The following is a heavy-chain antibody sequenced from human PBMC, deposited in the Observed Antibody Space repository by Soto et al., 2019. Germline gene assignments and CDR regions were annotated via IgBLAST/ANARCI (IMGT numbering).Heavy chain of an antibody. D-gene: IGHD3-22*01. CDR1: GFTFSSYG. CDR2: IWYDGSNK. CDR3: ARDPLPVYYYDSSGYPDF. V-gene: IGHV3-33*01. J-gene: IGHJ4*02. Sequence: QVQLVESGGGVVQPGRSLRLSCAASGFTFSSYGMHWVRQAPGKGLEWVAVIWYDGSNKYYADSVKGRFTISRDNSKNTXXLQMNSLRAEDTAVYYCARDPLPVYYYDSSGYPDFWGQGTLVTVSS.